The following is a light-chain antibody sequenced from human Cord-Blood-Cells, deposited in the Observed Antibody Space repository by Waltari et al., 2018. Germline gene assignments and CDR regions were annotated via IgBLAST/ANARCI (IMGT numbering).Light chain of an antibody. CDR2: EGS. J-gene: IGLJ2*01. V-gene: IGLV2-23*01. Sequence: QSALTQPASVSGSPGQSITISCTGTSSDVGSYNLVSWYQQHPGKAPKLMISEGSKRPSGVSNRFSGSKSGKTASLTISGLQAEYEADYYCCSYAGSSTVVFGGGTKLTIL. CDR3: CSYAGSSTVV. CDR1: SSDVGSYNL.